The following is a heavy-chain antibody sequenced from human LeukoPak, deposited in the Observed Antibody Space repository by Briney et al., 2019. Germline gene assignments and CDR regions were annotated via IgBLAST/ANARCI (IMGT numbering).Heavy chain of an antibody. V-gene: IGHV3-53*01. CDR1: GFTVSSNY. CDR3: ARDPTQWLRYGYFDY. J-gene: IGHJ4*02. CDR2: IYNTGDT. Sequence: GGSLRLSCAASGFTVSSNYMSWVRQAPGKGLEWVSVIYNTGDTYYADSVKGRFTISRDNAKNSLYLQMNSLRAEDTAVYYCARDPTQWLRYGYFDYWGQGTLVTVSS. D-gene: IGHD5-12*01.